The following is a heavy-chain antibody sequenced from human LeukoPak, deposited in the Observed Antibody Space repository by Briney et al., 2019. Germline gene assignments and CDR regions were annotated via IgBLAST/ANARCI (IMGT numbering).Heavy chain of an antibody. J-gene: IGHJ3*02. V-gene: IGHV3-30*02. CDR2: IRYDGSNK. CDR3: AKGPRDAFDI. Sequence: PGGSLRLSCAASGFTFSSYGMHWVRQAPGKGLEWVAFIRYDGSNKYYADSVKGRFTISRDNSKDTLYLQMNSLRAEDTAVYHCAKGPRDAFDIWGQGTMVTVSS. CDR1: GFTFSSYG.